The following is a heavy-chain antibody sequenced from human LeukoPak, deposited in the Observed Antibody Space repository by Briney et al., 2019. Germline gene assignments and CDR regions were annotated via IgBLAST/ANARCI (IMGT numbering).Heavy chain of an antibody. CDR1: GLTFSSYW. D-gene: IGHD1-1*01. CDR3: ARDKGGGRTRRNGQDY. V-gene: IGHV3-7*01. Sequence: GGSLRLSCVASGLTFSSYWMSWVRQAPGKGLEWVANIKEDGSEKYYVDSVKGRFTISRDNAKNSLYLQMNSLRAEDTAVYYCARDKGGGRTRRNGQDYWGQGTLVTVSS. J-gene: IGHJ4*02. CDR2: IKEDGSEK.